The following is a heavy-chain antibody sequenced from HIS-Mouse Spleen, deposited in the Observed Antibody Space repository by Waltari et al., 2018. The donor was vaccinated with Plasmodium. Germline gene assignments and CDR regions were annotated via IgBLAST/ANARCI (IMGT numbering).Heavy chain of an antibody. CDR3: ARGGYSSSSYYVDY. Sequence: QVQLQESGPGLVKPSETLSLTCTVSGGSISSYYWSWIRQPPGKGLEWIAYIHYSGSTNFNPPLKIRVTISVDTSKNQFSLKLSSVTAADTAVFYCARGGYSSSSYYVDYWGQGTLVTVSS. V-gene: IGHV4-59*01. J-gene: IGHJ4*02. CDR2: IHYSGST. D-gene: IGHD6-6*01. CDR1: GGSISSYY.